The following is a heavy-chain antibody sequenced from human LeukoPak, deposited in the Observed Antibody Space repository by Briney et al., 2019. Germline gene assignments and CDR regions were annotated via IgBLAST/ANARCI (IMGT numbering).Heavy chain of an antibody. CDR2: IFPSGGEI. CDR1: GFTFSTFA. V-gene: IGHV3-23*01. CDR3: ARRYCSSTNCYAFDS. Sequence: GGSLRLSCAASGFTFSTFAMIWVRQPPGKGLEWVSSIFPSGGEIHYADSVRGRFTISRDNSKSTLSLQMNSLRAEDTAVYYCARRYCSSTNCYAFDSWGQGTLVTVSS. J-gene: IGHJ4*02. D-gene: IGHD2-2*01.